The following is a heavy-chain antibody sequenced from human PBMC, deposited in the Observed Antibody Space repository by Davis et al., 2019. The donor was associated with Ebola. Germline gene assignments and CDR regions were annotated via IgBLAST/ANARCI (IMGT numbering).Heavy chain of an antibody. CDR2: VHGGNGNT. CDR1: GFILTNYA. J-gene: IGHJ6*04. D-gene: IGHD5-18*01. V-gene: IGHV1-3*01. CDR3: ARDQARGYSFRYYYYGMDV. Sequence: ASVKVSCKASGFILTNYAIHWVRQAPGQRLEWMGWVHGGNGNTKYSQRFQGRVTITTDTSTSTAYMELRSLRSDDTAVYYCARDQARGYSFRYYYYGMDVWGKGTTVTVSS.